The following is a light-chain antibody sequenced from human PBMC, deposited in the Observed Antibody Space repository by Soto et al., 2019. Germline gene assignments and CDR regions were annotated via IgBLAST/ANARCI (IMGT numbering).Light chain of an antibody. CDR1: QNVLTN. Sequence: IVMTQPPATLSVSPGERAILSCRASQNVLTNLAWYQQKPGQAPRLLIYGASTRATGLPARFSGSGSGTQFTLTISSLQSEDFAVYYCQQYNNWPITFGQGTRLEI. J-gene: IGKJ5*01. V-gene: IGKV3-15*01. CDR2: GAS. CDR3: QQYNNWPIT.